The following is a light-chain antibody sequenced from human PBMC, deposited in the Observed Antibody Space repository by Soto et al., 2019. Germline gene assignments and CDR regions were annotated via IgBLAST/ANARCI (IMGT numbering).Light chain of an antibody. J-gene: IGKJ3*01. CDR1: QDISNY. Sequence: DIQMTQSPSTLSASVGDRVTITCQASQDISNYLNWYQQKPGKAPKLLIYSASSLRSGVPSRFSGRGYGTNFTLIISSLQPEDFATYYCQQTYTTPPETFGPGTKVDIK. V-gene: IGKV1-39*01. CDR2: SAS. CDR3: QQTYTTPPET.